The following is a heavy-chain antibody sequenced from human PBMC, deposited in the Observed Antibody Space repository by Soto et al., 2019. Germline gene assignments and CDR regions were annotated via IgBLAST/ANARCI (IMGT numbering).Heavy chain of an antibody. CDR1: GYTFTSYY. D-gene: IGHD5-12*01. J-gene: IGHJ4*02. CDR3: AREHGDIVDGTLNDY. V-gene: IGHV1-46*01. CDR2: INPSGGST. Sequence: QVQLVQSGAEVKKPGASVKVSCKASGYTFTSYYMHWVRQAPGQVLEWMGIINPSGGSTSYAQKFHGRVTMTRETSTSTVYMELSSLRSEDTAVYYCAREHGDIVDGTLNDYWGQGTLVTVSS.